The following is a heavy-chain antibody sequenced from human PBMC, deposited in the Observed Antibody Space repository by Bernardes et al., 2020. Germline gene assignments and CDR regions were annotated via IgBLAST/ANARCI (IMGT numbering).Heavy chain of an antibody. CDR1: GGSISSYY. CDR2: IYYSGST. CDR3: ARKSTTPPYGMDV. Sequence: SEPLSLTCTVSGGSISSYYWSWIRQPPGKGLEWIGYIYYSGSTNYNPSLKSRVTISVDTSKNQFSLKLSSVTAADTAVYYCARKSTTPPYGMDVWGQGTTVTVSS. V-gene: IGHV4-59*01. D-gene: IGHD1-26*01. J-gene: IGHJ6*02.